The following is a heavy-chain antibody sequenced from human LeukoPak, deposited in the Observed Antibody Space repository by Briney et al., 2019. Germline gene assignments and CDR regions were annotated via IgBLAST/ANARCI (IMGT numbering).Heavy chain of an antibody. D-gene: IGHD1-26*01. CDR1: GYTFTSYG. Sequence: GASVKVSCKASGYTFTSYGISWVRQAPGQGREWMGWISAYNGNTNYAQKLQGRVTMTTDTSTSTAYMELRSLRSDDTAVYYCARRPIVGATSWFDPWGQGTLVTVSS. CDR3: ARRPIVGATSWFDP. J-gene: IGHJ5*02. V-gene: IGHV1-18*01. CDR2: ISAYNGNT.